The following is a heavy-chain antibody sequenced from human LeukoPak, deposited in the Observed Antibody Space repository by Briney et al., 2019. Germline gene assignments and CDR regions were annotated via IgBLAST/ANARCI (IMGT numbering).Heavy chain of an antibody. J-gene: IGHJ4*02. Sequence: ASVNVSCTGSGYGLTVLCYHWVRLAPAPGQEWKGGFDLEDGGRIYEQKSQGRVTITEDTSTDTAYMELSSVMSEDTAGYYCVTWRAGSGSYHGGYYFDYWGQGTLVTVSS. CDR2: FDLEDGGR. V-gene: IGHV1-24*01. CDR1: GYGLTVLC. CDR3: VTWRAGSGSYHGGYYFDY. D-gene: IGHD3-10*01.